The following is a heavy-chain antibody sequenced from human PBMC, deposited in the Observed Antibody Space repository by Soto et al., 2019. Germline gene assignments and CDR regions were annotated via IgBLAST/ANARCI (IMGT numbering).Heavy chain of an antibody. D-gene: IGHD6-6*01. CDR2: ISWNSGSI. V-gene: IGHV3-9*01. J-gene: IGHJ4*02. CDR1: GFTFDDYA. Sequence: EVQLVESGGGLVQPGRSLRLSCAASGFTFDDYAMHWVRQAPGKGLEWVSGISWNSGSIGYADSVKGRFTISRDNAKNSLYLQMHSLRAEDSALYYCATDMASCSSSNFHCWGQGTLVTVSS. CDR3: ATDMASCSSSNFHC.